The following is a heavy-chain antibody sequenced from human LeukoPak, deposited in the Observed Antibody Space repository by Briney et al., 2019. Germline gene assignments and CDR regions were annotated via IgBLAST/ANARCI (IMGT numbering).Heavy chain of an antibody. D-gene: IGHD6-19*01. CDR2: ISSSSSYI. CDR3: ARDGLFSSGFDY. Sequence: GGSQRLSCAASGFTFSSYSMNWVRQAPGKGLEWVSSISSSSSYIYYADSVKGRFTISRDNAKNSLYLQMNSLRAEDTAVYYCARDGLFSSGFDYWGQGTLVTVSS. V-gene: IGHV3-21*01. J-gene: IGHJ4*02. CDR1: GFTFSSYS.